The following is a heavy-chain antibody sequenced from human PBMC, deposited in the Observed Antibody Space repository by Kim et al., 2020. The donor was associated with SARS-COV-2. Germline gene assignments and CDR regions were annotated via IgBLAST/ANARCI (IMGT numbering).Heavy chain of an antibody. CDR3: ARLQIDYYDSSGYYY. V-gene: IGHV4-39*01. J-gene: IGHJ6*01. CDR2: IYYSGST. CDR1: GGSISSSSYY. D-gene: IGHD3-22*01. Sequence: SETLSLTCTVSGGSISSSSYYWGWIRQPPGKGLEWIGSIYYSGSTYYNQSLKSRVTISVDTSKNQFSLKLSSVTAADTAVYYCARLQIDYYDSSGYYY.